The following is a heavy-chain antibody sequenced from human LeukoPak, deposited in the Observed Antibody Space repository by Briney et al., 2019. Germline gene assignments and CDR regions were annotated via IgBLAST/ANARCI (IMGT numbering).Heavy chain of an antibody. D-gene: IGHD3-10*01. V-gene: IGHV3-7*03. J-gene: IGHJ6*02. CDR3: ARSSGSYYYYAVDV. Sequence: TGGSLRLSCAASGFTFSSYWMSWVRQAPGKGLEWVANIKQDGSEKYYVDSVKGRFTISRDNAKNSLYLQMNSLRAEDTAVYYCARSSGSYYYYAVDVWGQGTTVTVSS. CDR2: IKQDGSEK. CDR1: GFTFSSYW.